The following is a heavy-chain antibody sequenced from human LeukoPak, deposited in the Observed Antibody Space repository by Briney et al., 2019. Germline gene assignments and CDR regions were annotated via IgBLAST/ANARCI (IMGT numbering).Heavy chain of an antibody. J-gene: IGHJ3*01. D-gene: IGHD3-3*01. CDR3: ARALRFLEWLYALDV. V-gene: IGHV1-69*05. CDR1: GGTFSSYA. CDR2: IIPIFGTA. Sequence: GSSVKVSCKASGGTFSSYAISWVRQAPGQGLEWMGGIIPIFGTANYAQKFQGRVSITTDESTSTAYMELSSLRSEDTAVYYCARALRFLEWLYALDVWGQGTMVTVSS.